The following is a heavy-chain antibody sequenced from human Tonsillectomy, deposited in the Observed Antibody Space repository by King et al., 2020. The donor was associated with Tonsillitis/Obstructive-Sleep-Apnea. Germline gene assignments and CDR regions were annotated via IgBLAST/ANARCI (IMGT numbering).Heavy chain of an antibody. CDR1: GGSFSGYY. V-gene: IGHV4-34*01. CDR2: INHSGST. J-gene: IGHJ4*02. D-gene: IGHD1-26*01. CDR3: ARGILKNYYNY. Sequence: VQLQQWGAGLLKPSETLSLTCAVYGGSFSGYYWSWIRQPPGKGLEWIGEINHSGSTNYNPSLKSRVTISVDTSKNQFSLKLSSVTAADTAVYYCARGILKNYYNYWGQGTLVTVSS.